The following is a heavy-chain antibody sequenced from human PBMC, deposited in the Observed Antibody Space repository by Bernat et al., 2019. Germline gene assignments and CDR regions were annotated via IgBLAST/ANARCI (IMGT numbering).Heavy chain of an antibody. D-gene: IGHD3-10*01. CDR3: AKDRGFGELLYNYYYYYGMDV. Sequence: QVRLVESGGGVVQPGRSLRLSCEAAGFTFSSYAMHWVRQGPGKGLEWVAVISHDGSNKNDAESVKGRFTISRDNSKNTLYLQMDSLRAEDTAVYYCAKDRGFGELLYNYYYYYGMDVWGQGTTVSVSS. J-gene: IGHJ6*02. CDR1: GFTFSSYA. V-gene: IGHV3-30*18. CDR2: ISHDGSNK.